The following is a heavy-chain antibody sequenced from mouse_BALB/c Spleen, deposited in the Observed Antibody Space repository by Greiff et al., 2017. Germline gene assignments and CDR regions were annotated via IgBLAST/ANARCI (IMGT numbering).Heavy chain of an antibody. D-gene: IGHD1-2*01. CDR3: ARDRRLPNGMDY. V-gene: IGHV7-3*02. Sequence: DVQLVESGGGLVQPGGSLRLSCATSGFTFTDYYMSWVRQPPGKALEWLGFIRNKANGYTTEYSASVKGRFTITRDNSHSILDLQMNTLRAEDSATYYSARDRRLPNGMDYWGQGTSVTVSA. CDR2: IRNKANGYTT. CDR1: GFTFTDYY. J-gene: IGHJ4*01.